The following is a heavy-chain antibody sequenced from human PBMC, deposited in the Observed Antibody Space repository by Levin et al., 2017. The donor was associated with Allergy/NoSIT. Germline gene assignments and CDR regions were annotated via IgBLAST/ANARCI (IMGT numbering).Heavy chain of an antibody. J-gene: IGHJ4*02. D-gene: IGHD6-13*01. CDR3: ARQGDIAAAGPPLDY. CDR2: IDPSDSYT. CDR1: GYSFSSYW. Sequence: GGSLRLSCKGSGYSFSSYWISWVRQMPGKGLEWMGRIDPSDSYTNYSPSYQGHVTISADKSISTAYLQWSSLKASDTAMYYCARQGDIAAAGPPLDYWGQGTLVTVSS. V-gene: IGHV5-10-1*01.